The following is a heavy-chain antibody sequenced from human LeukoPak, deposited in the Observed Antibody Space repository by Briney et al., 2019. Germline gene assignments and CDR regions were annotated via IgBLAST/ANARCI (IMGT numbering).Heavy chain of an antibody. Sequence: SETLSLTCTVSGDSISSSNYYWGWIRQPPGKGLEWIGSIFYSGSTYYNPSLKSRVTIYVDTSKNQFSLKLSSVTAADTAVYYCARDPRWVIDAFDIWGQGTMVTVSS. CDR1: GDSISSSNYY. CDR2: IFYSGST. D-gene: IGHD2-21*01. J-gene: IGHJ3*02. CDR3: ARDPRWVIDAFDI. V-gene: IGHV4-39*07.